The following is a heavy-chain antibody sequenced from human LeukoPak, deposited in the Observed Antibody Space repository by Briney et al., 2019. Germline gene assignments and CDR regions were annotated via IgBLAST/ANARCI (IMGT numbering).Heavy chain of an antibody. Sequence: GGSLRLSCAASGFTFSRHAMSWVRQAPGKGLEWVATTGLNSVNTLCAESVQGRFSISRDKSKNTLDLQMDNLRVDDTAVYYCAKGDDIGKHPTRAYYFDTWGQGTLVTVSS. D-gene: IGHD5-24*01. CDR3: AKGDDIGKHPTRAYYFDT. V-gene: IGHV3-23*01. J-gene: IGHJ4*02. CDR2: TGLNSVNT. CDR1: GFTFSRHA.